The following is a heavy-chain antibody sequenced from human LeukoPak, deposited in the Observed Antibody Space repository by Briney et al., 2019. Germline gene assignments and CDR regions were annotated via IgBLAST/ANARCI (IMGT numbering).Heavy chain of an antibody. Sequence: PGGSLRLSCAASGFTVSSNYMSWVRQAPGRGLEWVSVIYSGGSTYYADSVKGRFTVSRDNSKNMLYLQMNSLRADDTAVYYCARYLAYTGYDYWGQGTLVTVSS. V-gene: IGHV3-66*01. CDR1: GFTVSSNY. CDR2: IYSGGST. CDR3: ARYLAYTGYDY. D-gene: IGHD2-15*01. J-gene: IGHJ4*02.